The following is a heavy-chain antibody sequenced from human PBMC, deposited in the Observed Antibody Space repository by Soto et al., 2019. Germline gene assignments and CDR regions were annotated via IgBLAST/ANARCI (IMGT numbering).Heavy chain of an antibody. Sequence: SETLSLTCTVSGGSISSSSYYWGWTRQPPGKGLEWIGSIYYSGSTYYNPSLKSRVTISVDTSKNQFSLKLSSVTAADTAVYYCARHLDTWGSYRYLFDYWGQGTLVTVSS. CDR2: IYYSGST. CDR3: ARHLDTWGSYRYLFDY. D-gene: IGHD3-16*02. V-gene: IGHV4-39*01. CDR1: GGSISSSSYY. J-gene: IGHJ4*02.